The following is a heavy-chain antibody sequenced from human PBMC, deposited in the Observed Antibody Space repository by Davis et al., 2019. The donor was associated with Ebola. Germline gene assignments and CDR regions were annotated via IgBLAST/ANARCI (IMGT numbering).Heavy chain of an antibody. V-gene: IGHV1-18*01. CDR1: GYTFTSYG. J-gene: IGHJ5*02. Sequence: ASVKVSCKASGYTFTSYGISWVRQAPGQGLEWMGWISAYNGNTNYAQKLQGRVTMTTDTSTSTAYMELRSLRSDDTAVYYCARDLRYYDSSGYLKGWFDPWGQGTLVTVSS. CDR3: ARDLRYYDSSGYLKGWFDP. CDR2: ISAYNGNT. D-gene: IGHD3-22*01.